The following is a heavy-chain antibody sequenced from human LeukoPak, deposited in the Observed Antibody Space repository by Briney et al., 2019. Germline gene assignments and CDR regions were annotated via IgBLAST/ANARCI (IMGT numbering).Heavy chain of an antibody. CDR1: GFTFSNYW. Sequence: GGSLRLSCAASGFTFSNYWMSWVRQAPGKGLEWVANIKQDGSEKHYMDSVKGRFTISRDNAKNSLYLQMNSLRADDTAVYYCARDSSSDYWGQGTLVTVSS. CDR3: ARDSSSDY. J-gene: IGHJ4*02. D-gene: IGHD3-16*02. V-gene: IGHV3-7*01. CDR2: IKQDGSEK.